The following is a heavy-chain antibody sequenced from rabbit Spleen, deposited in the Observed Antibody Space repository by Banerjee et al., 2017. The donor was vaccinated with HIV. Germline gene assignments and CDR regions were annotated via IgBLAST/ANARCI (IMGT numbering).Heavy chain of an antibody. Sequence: QEQLVESGGDLVKPEGSLTLTCTASGFSFSSGYYMCWIRQAPGKGLEWIACINSGNSASYYASWAKGRFTMHKTSSTTVTLQLTSLTAADTATYFCARSGYVGGDYTWDLWGPGTLVTVS. V-gene: IGHV1S45*01. CDR2: INSGNSAS. J-gene: IGHJ6*01. CDR1: GFSFSSGYY. CDR3: ARSGYVGGDYTWDL. D-gene: IGHD1-1*01.